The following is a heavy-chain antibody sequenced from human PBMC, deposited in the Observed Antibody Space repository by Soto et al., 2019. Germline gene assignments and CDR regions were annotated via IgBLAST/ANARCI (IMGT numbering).Heavy chain of an antibody. CDR2: INHSGTT. V-gene: IGHV4-34*01. Sequence: QVQLRQWGAGLLKPSETLSLTCAVFGGSFSDYYWTWIRQPPGKGLEWIGEINHSGTTSYNQSLKRRLTISVDTSSNKFARKLSSVTAADKAVYYCARKPICHFFARYYSVDYWGQGTLVTVSS. D-gene: IGHD3-10*01. CDR3: ARKPICHFFARYYSVDY. CDR1: GGSFSDYY. J-gene: IGHJ4*02.